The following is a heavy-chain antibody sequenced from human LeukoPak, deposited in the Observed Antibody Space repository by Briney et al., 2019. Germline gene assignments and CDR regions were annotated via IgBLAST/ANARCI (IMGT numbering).Heavy chain of an antibody. D-gene: IGHD3-22*01. CDR1: GFTFSSYA. CDR3: AKEPARFITRNWFDP. J-gene: IGHJ5*02. V-gene: IGHV3-23*01. CDR2: ISGSGGST. Sequence: PGGSLRLSCAASGFTFSSYAMSWVRQAPGKGLEWVSAISGSGGSTYYADSVKGRFTISRDNSKSTLYLQMNSLRAEDTAVYYCAKEPARFITRNWFDPWGQGTLVTVSS.